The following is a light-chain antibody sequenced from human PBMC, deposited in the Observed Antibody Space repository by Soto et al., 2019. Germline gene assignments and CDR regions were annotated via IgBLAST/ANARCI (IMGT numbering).Light chain of an antibody. CDR2: AAS. CDR3: QQYNSYPWT. J-gene: IGKJ1*01. Sequence: IQVTQSPSSLSASVGDRVTITCRASQGITSYLAWYQQKPGKAPKLLIYAASALQTGVSSRFSGSGYGTDFALTISNLQPEDFATYYCQQYNSYPWTFGQGTKVEIK. V-gene: IGKV1-9*01. CDR1: QGITSY.